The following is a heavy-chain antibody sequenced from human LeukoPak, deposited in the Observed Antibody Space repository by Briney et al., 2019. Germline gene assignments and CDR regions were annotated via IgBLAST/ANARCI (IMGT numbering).Heavy chain of an antibody. CDR1: GGSISSYY. CDR2: IYTSGST. V-gene: IGHV4-4*07. CDR3: AGNGLRFLERTNYYFDY. Sequence: SETLSLTCTVSGGSISSYYWSWIRQPAGKGLEWIGRIYTSGSTNYNPSLKSRVTMSVDTSKNQFSLKLSSVTAADTAVYYCAGNGLRFLERTNYYFDYWGQGTLVTVSS. J-gene: IGHJ4*02. D-gene: IGHD3-3*01.